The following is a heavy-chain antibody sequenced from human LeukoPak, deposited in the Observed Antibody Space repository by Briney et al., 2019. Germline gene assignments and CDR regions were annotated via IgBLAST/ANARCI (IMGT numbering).Heavy chain of an antibody. D-gene: IGHD6-25*01. Sequence: PSETLSLTCTVSGGSISSSSYYWGWIRQPPGKGLEWIGSIYYSGSTYYNPSLKSRVTISVDTSKNQFSLKLSSVTAADTAVYYCARHPRADYYYMDVWGKGTTVTVSS. CDR3: ARHPRADYYYMDV. CDR1: GGSISSSSYY. CDR2: IYYSGST. V-gene: IGHV4-39*01. J-gene: IGHJ6*03.